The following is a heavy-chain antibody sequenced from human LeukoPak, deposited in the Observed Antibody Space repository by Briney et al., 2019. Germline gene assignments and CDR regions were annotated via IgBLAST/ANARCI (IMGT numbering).Heavy chain of an antibody. V-gene: IGHV3-23*01. CDR1: GFTFSSYA. CDR2: ISGSGGST. Sequence: AGSLRLSCAASGFTFSSYAMSWVRQAPGKGLEWVSAISGSGGSTYYADSMKGRFTISRDKSKTTLYLQMNSRRAEDTAVYYCTKYRITLIVVGGAFDIWGQGTMVTVSS. J-gene: IGHJ3*02. D-gene: IGHD3-22*01. CDR3: TKYRITLIVVGGAFDI.